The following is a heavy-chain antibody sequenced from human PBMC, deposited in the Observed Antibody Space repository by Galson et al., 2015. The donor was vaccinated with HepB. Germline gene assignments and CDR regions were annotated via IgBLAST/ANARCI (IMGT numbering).Heavy chain of an antibody. Sequence: QSGAEVKKPGESLRISCKGSGSSFTSYWISWVRQMPGKGLEWMGRIDPSDSYTNYSPSFQGHVTISADESISTAYLQWSSLKASDTAMYYCASSYGDYSGYDEERYYYYGMDVWGQGTTVTVSS. V-gene: IGHV5-10-1*01. CDR1: GSSFTSYW. J-gene: IGHJ6*02. D-gene: IGHD5-12*01. CDR2: IDPSDSYT. CDR3: ASSYGDYSGYDEERYYYYGMDV.